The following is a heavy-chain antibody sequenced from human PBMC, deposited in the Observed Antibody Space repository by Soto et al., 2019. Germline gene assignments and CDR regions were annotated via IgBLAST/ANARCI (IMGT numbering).Heavy chain of an antibody. D-gene: IGHD5-12*01. CDR3: ATDDLAVDIVATTPLFDY. Sequence: QVQLVESGGGVVQPGRSLRLSCAASGFTFSSYGMHWVRQAPGKGLEWVAVISYDGSNKYYADSVKGRFTISRDNSKNTLYLQMNSLIAEDTAVYYCATDDLAVDIVATTPLFDYWGQGTLVTVSS. J-gene: IGHJ4*02. CDR1: GFTFSSYG. V-gene: IGHV3-30*03. CDR2: ISYDGSNK.